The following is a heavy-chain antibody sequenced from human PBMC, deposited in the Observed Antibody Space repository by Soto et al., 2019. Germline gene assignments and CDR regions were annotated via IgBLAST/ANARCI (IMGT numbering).Heavy chain of an antibody. CDR1: GFTFHNYA. Sequence: LRLSCGGSGFTFHNYAISLVRQAPGKGVGGVSSINGPGGGTYYAESVKGRVTLPRDNSKNKLYLKMNSLRAEDTALYYCAKKEEYDHVWGKSPLDWGQGTLVTVSA. V-gene: IGHV3-23*01. CDR2: INGPGGGT. D-gene: IGHD3-16*01. J-gene: IGHJ4*03. CDR3: AKKEEYDHVWGKSPLD.